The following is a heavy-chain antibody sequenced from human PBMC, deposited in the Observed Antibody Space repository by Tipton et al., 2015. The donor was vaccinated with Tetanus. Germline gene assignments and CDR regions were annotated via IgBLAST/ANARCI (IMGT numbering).Heavy chain of an antibody. D-gene: IGHD1-26*01. CDR1: GFTFSSYA. CDR2: ISYDGSNK. CDR3: ARGQVKELTTSVYY. Sequence: AASGFTFSSYAMHWVRQAPGKGLEWVAVISYDGSNKYYADSVKGRFTISRDNSKNTLYLQMNSLRAEDTAVYYCARGQVKELTTSVYYWGQGTLVTVSS. J-gene: IGHJ4*02. V-gene: IGHV3-30-3*01.